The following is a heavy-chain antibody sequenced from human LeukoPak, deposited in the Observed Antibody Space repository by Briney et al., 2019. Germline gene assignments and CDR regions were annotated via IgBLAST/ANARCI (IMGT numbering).Heavy chain of an antibody. CDR2: IYYSGST. Sequence: PSETLSLTCTVSGGSISSYYWSCIRQPAGKGLEWIGYIYYSGSTNYNPSLKSRVTISVDTSKNQFSLKLSSVTAADTAVYYCARMTLDYYFDYWGQGTLVTVSS. D-gene: IGHD1-1*01. V-gene: IGHV4-59*01. J-gene: IGHJ4*02. CDR3: ARMTLDYYFDY. CDR1: GGSISSYY.